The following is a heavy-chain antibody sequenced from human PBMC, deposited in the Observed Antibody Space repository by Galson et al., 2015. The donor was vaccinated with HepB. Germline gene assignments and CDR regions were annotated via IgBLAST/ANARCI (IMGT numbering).Heavy chain of an antibody. CDR2: IWYDGSNK. J-gene: IGHJ3*02. Sequence: SLRLSCAASGFTFSSYGMHWVRQAPGKGLEWVAVIWYDGSNKYYADSVKGRFTISRDNSKNTLYLQMNSLRAEDTAVYYCAGSYRDDAFDIWGQGTMVTVSS. V-gene: IGHV3-33*01. CDR1: GFTFSSYG. D-gene: IGHD1-26*01. CDR3: AGSYRDDAFDI.